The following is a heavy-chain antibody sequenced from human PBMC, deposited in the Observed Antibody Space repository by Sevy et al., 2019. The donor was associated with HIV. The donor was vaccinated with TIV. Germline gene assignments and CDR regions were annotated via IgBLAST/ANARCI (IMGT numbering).Heavy chain of an antibody. CDR3: AKGRGTGMGLWFDP. CDR2: VSGSGSST. J-gene: IGHJ5*02. D-gene: IGHD3-16*01. Sequence: GGSLRLSCAASGFTFSSFGMSWVRQAPGKGLEWVSAVSGSGSSTYYAESVKGRFTISRDNSKSTLYLQLNTLRAEDTAVFYCAKGRGTGMGLWFDPWCQGTLVTVSS. V-gene: IGHV3-23*01. CDR1: GFTFSSFG.